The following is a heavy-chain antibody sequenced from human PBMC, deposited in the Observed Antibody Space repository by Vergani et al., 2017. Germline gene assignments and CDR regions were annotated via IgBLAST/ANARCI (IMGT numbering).Heavy chain of an antibody. CDR2: IHHSGDT. CDR3: ARHRGSGGFFPSSYFYGMDV. CDR1: DSSIMTNPY. Sequence: QVQLQESGPGLVKPSETLTLTCDVSDSSIMTNPYWGWFRQSPGKGLEWIGCIHHSGDTHYNSSLKSRVSISIVSSSKFSLSLTSVTAADTAIYCCARHRGSGGFFPSSYFYGMDVWVHGTTVTVSS. V-gene: IGHV4-38-2*01. J-gene: IGHJ6*02. D-gene: IGHD3-10*01.